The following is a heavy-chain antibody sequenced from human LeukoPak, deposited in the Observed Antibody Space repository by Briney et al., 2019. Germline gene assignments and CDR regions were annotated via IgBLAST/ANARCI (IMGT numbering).Heavy chain of an antibody. Sequence: ASVKVSCKASGYTFTSYGISWVRQAPGQGLEWMGWISAYNGNTNYAQKLQGRVTMTTDTSTSTAYMEPRSLRSDDTAVYYCARGLGYCSGGSCYSPWFDPWGQGTLVTVSS. CDR3: ARGLGYCSGGSCYSPWFDP. CDR1: GYTFTSYG. CDR2: ISAYNGNT. J-gene: IGHJ5*02. D-gene: IGHD2-15*01. V-gene: IGHV1-18*01.